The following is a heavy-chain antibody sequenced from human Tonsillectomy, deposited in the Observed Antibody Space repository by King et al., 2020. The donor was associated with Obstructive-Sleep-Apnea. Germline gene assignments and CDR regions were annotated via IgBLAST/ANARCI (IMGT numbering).Heavy chain of an antibody. J-gene: IGHJ4*02. D-gene: IGHD3-22*01. CDR3: ARVKFEDSSGYYYFDY. CDR2: IYYSGST. Sequence: QLQESGPGLVKPSETLSLTCTVSGGSISSYYWSWIRQPPGKGLEWIGYIYYSGSTNYNPSLKSRVTISVDTSKNQFSLKLSSVTAADTAVYYCARVKFEDSSGYYYFDYWGQGNLVTVSS. CDR1: GGSISSYY. V-gene: IGHV4-59*01.